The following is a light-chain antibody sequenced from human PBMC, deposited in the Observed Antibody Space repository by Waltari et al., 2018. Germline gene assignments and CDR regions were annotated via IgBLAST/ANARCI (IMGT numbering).Light chain of an antibody. CDR3: SSYTSSNTYL. Sequence: QSALTQPPSVSGSPGQSVTISCTGTSSDVGFYNRVSWYQQSPGTAPKLMIYEVTTRPSGVPDRFSGSKSGDTASLTISGLQAEDEADYYCSSYTSSNTYLFGTGTKVTVL. V-gene: IGLV2-18*02. CDR1: SSDVGFYNR. CDR2: EVT. J-gene: IGLJ1*01.